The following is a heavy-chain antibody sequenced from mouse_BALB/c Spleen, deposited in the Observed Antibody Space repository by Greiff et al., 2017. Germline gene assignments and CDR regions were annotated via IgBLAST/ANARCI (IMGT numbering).Heavy chain of an antibody. D-gene: IGHD2-14*01. CDR1: GDSITSGY. Sequence: EVMLVESGPSLVKPSQTLSLTCSVTGDSITSGYWNWIRKFPGNKLEYMGYISYSGSTYYNPSLKSRISITRDTSKNQYYLQLNSVTTEDTATYYCAGGGNRSPYAMDYWGQGTSVTVSS. V-gene: IGHV3-8*02. J-gene: IGHJ4*01. CDR2: ISYSGST. CDR3: AGGGNRSPYAMDY.